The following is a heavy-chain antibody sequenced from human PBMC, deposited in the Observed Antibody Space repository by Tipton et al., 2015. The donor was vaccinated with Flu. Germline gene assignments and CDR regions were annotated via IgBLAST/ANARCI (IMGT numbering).Heavy chain of an antibody. Sequence: QVQLVQSGAEVKKPGASVKVSCKASGYTFTSHGISWVRQAPGQGLEWMGWISTYNGGTYYVQQYQGRVTMTPDTSTSTAYMELRSLRSDDMAVYYCAIYVGALRTVAIWGQGTIVTVSS. J-gene: IGHJ3*02. CDR1: GYTFTSHG. CDR3: AIYVGALRTVAI. CDR2: ISTYNGGT. V-gene: IGHV1-18*03. D-gene: IGHD1-26*01.